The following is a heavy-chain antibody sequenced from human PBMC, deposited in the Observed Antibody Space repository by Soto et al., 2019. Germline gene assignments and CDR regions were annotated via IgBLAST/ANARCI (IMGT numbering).Heavy chain of an antibody. Sequence: PGGSLRLSCAASGFTFSSHAMGWLRQTPGTGPEWVAFVDGSGGDTSYADSVKGRFTISRDNSDNSLYLHMNSLRAEDTGGYFCANSFSPYSNDWYSHFDYWGQGTLVTVSS. CDR3: ANSFSPYSNDWYSHFDY. CDR1: GFTFSSHA. D-gene: IGHD2-21*01. CDR2: VDGSGGDT. J-gene: IGHJ4*02. V-gene: IGHV3-23*01.